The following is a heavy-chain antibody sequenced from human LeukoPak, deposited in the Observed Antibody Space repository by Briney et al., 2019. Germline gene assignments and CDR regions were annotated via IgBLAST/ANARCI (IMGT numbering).Heavy chain of an antibody. CDR1: GFTFDGYT. CDR3: AKAGYCSSTSCFTYYYYYMDV. J-gene: IGHJ6*03. D-gene: IGHD2-2*01. CDR2: ISWDGGST. Sequence: GGSLRLSCAASGFTFDGYTMHWVRQAPGKGLEWVSLISWDGGSTYYADSVKGRFTISRDNSKNSLYLQMNSLRTEDTAFYYGAKAGYCSSTSCFTYYYYYMDVWGKGTTVTVSS. V-gene: IGHV3-43*01.